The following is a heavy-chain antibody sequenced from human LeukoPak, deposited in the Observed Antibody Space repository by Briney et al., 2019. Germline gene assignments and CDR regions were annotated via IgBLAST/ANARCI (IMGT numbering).Heavy chain of an antibody. V-gene: IGHV4-38-2*02. Sequence: SETLSLTCTVSGYSISSGYYWSWIRQPPGKGLEWIGEINHSGSTNYNPSLKSRVTISVDTSKNQFSLKLSSVTAADTAVYYCARAVRSGYYHYYYYYYMDVWGKGTTVTVSS. CDR1: GYSISSGYY. CDR2: INHSGST. J-gene: IGHJ6*03. D-gene: IGHD3-3*01. CDR3: ARAVRSGYYHYYYYYYMDV.